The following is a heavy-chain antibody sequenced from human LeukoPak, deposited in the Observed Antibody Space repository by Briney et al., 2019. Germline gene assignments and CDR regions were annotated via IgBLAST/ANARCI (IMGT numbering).Heavy chain of an antibody. CDR3: ARGTYYDFWSGYSCWYDY. CDR1: GGSISSSSYY. V-gene: IGHV4-39*07. J-gene: IGHJ4*02. Sequence: SEALSLTCTVSGGSISSSSYYWGWIRQPPGKGLEWIGSIYYSGSTYYNPSLKSRVTISVDTSKNQFSLKLSSVTAADTAVYYCARGTYYDFWSGYSCWYDYWGQGTLVTVSS. D-gene: IGHD3-3*01. CDR2: IYYSGST.